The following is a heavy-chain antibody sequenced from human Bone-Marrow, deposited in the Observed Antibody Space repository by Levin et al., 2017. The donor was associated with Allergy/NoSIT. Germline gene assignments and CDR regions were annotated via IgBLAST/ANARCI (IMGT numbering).Heavy chain of an antibody. CDR3: AKDRPRTLLGIAAAELGWYFDL. V-gene: IGHV3-23*01. CDR1: GFTFSSYA. CDR2: ISGSGGST. J-gene: IGHJ2*01. D-gene: IGHD6-13*01. Sequence: PGGSLRLSCAASGFTFSSYAMSWVRQAPGKGLEWVSAISGSGGSTYYADSVKGRFTISRDNSKNTLYLQMNSLRAEDTAVYYCAKDRPRTLLGIAAAELGWYFDLWGRGTLVTVSS.